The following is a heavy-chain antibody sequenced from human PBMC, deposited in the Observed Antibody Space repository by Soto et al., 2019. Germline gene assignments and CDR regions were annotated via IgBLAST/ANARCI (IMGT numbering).Heavy chain of an antibody. Sequence: SVKVSCKASGGTFSNSGISWVRQAPGQGLQWMGGIIPVFGTATYAQSFQGRVTITADESTSTAYMELNSLRSEDAAVYFCARGNCSGGTCNHHPNLYYFYYGLDVWGQGTTVTVSS. CDR2: IIPVFGTA. V-gene: IGHV1-69*13. CDR1: GGTFSNSG. CDR3: ARGNCSGGTCNHHPNLYYFYYGLDV. J-gene: IGHJ6*02. D-gene: IGHD2-15*01.